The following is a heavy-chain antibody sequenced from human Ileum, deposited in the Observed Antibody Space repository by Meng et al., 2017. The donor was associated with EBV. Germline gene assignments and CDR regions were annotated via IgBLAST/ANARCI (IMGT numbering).Heavy chain of an antibody. D-gene: IGHD2-21*01. J-gene: IGHJ4*01. CDR1: VYTFSNYA. CDR3: ARVERGVKFDK. Sequence: QVQLLQSGAEVKRPGVSVKLSCQASVYTFSNYAIHWVRQAPGQRPEWMGWINADNGNTKYSQKFQGRVTITRNTPASTVYMDVRSLRSEDTAVYFCARVERGVKFDKWGQGTLVTVSS. V-gene: IGHV1-3*01. CDR2: INADNGNT.